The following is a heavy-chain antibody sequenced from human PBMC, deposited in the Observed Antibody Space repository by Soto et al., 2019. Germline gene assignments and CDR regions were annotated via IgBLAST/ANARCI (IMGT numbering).Heavy chain of an antibody. CDR2: INHSGST. J-gene: IGHJ3*02. D-gene: IGHD2-15*01. Sequence: SETLSLTCAVYGGSFSGYYWSWIRQPPGKGLEWIGEINHSGSTNYNPSLKSRVTISVDTSKNQFSLKLSSVTAADTAVYYCARVKCSGCSCYSRRAFYIWGQGSMVTVSS. CDR3: ARVKCSGCSCYSRRAFYI. V-gene: IGHV4-34*01. CDR1: GGSFSGYY.